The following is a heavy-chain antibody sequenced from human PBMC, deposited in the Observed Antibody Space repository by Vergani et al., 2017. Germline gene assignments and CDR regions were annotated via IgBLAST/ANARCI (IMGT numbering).Heavy chain of an antibody. D-gene: IGHD1-1*01. CDR2: ISYDGTQK. CDR3: ATKSCGTPGCQIGYFRE. CDR1: GFTSSYYG. V-gene: IGHV3-30*03. J-gene: IGHJ1*01. Sequence: QVHLVESGGGVVQPGRSLRLSCVVSGFTSSYYGMHWVRQAPGKGLEWVAVISYDGTQKYYADSVKGRFTISRDNSKSTIYLQVNSLRTEDTAVYYCATKSCGTPGCQIGYFREWGQGTLVTVSS.